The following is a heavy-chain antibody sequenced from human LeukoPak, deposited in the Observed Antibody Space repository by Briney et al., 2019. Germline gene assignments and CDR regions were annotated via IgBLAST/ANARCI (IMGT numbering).Heavy chain of an antibody. CDR1: GFTFTNYA. J-gene: IGHJ4*02. V-gene: IGHV3-23*01. CDR3: AGGYGDYNSLGY. D-gene: IGHD4-17*01. Sequence: PGRSLRLSCAASGFTFTNYAMNWVRQAPGKGLEWVSLIRGSGRGTDYADSAKGRFTIFRDNSKNILYLQMNSLRAEDTAVYYCAGGYGDYNSLGYWGQGTLVTVSS. CDR2: IRGSGRGT.